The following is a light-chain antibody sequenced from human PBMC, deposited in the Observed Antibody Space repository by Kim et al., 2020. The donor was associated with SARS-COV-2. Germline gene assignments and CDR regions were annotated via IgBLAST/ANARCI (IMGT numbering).Light chain of an antibody. Sequence: DIQMTQSPSSLSASVGDRVTITCQASQDISNYLNWYQQKPGKAPKLLIYDASNLETGVPSRFSGSGSGTDFTFTISSLQPEDIATYYCQQYDNLPYTFGHGTKLEI. V-gene: IGKV1-33*01. CDR1: QDISNY. CDR3: QQYDNLPYT. CDR2: DAS. J-gene: IGKJ2*01.